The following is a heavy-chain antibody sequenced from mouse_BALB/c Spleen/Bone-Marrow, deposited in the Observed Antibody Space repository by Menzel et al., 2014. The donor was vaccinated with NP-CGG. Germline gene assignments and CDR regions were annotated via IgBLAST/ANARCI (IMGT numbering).Heavy chain of an antibody. CDR3: ARPRQLGLPYYFDY. Sequence: VQLQQSGPELVKPGASVKMSCKASGYTFTSYVMHWVKQKPGQGLEWIGYINPYNDGTKYNEKFKGKATLTSDKSSSTAYMELSSLTSEDFAVYYCARPRQLGLPYYFDYWGQGTTLTVSS. CDR2: INPYNDGT. V-gene: IGHV1-14*01. CDR1: GYTFTSYV. J-gene: IGHJ2*01. D-gene: IGHD3-2*01.